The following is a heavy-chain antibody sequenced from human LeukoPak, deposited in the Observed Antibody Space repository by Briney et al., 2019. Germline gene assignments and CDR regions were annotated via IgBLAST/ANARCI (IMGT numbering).Heavy chain of an antibody. J-gene: IGHJ3*01. D-gene: IGHD3-22*01. CDR1: GFTFSSYW. V-gene: IGHV3-74*01. CDR2: INTDGSST. CDR3: AKARWLAGNDAFDF. Sequence: PGGSLRLSCAASGFTFSSYWMHWVRQAPGKGLVWVSRINTDGSSTKYADSVKGRFTISRDNAKNTLYLEMNSLRAEDTAVYYCAKARWLAGNDAFDFWGQGTMVTVSS.